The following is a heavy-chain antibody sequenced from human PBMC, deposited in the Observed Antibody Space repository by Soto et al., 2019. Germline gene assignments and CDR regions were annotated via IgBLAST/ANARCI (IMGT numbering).Heavy chain of an antibody. D-gene: IGHD3-10*01. CDR1: GFAFANYP. V-gene: IGHV3-23*01. CDR2: ISGTGGMT. CDR3: AKDRTMARGIRAYDI. J-gene: IGHJ3*02. Sequence: EAQLLQSGGGLVPPGGSLSLSCVASGFAFANYPMPWVRQTPGRGLQWISTISGTGGMTDYEDSVRGRFTVSIDHSKDTVHLQMNSLRVDDTAVYYCAKDRTMARGIRAYDIWGQGTMVTISS.